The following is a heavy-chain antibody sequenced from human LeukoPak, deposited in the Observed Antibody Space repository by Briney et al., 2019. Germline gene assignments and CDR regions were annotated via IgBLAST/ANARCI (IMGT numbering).Heavy chain of an antibody. V-gene: IGHV3-48*02. CDR2: ISSSSSTI. Sequence: GGSLRLSCAASGFTFSSYRMNWVRQAPGKGLEWVSYISSSSSTIYYADSVKGRFTISRDNAKNSLYLQMNSLRDEDTAVYYCAKDAMVRGVMPEYWGQGTLVTVSS. CDR3: AKDAMVRGVMPEY. CDR1: GFTFSSYR. D-gene: IGHD3-10*01. J-gene: IGHJ4*02.